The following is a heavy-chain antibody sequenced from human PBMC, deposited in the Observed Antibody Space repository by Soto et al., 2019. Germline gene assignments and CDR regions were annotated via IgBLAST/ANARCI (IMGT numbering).Heavy chain of an antibody. CDR2: IYHTGTT. Sequence: QVQLQESGPGLVKPSGTLSLTCAVSGGSISDNWWSWVRQPPGKGLEWIGEIYHTGTTHYNPSLWSRVTISSEQAKDLFPLKLSSVTPADTAVYYCARHIAVPRTRGFDFWGQGTLVTVSS. V-gene: IGHV4-4*02. CDR1: GGSISDNW. D-gene: IGHD6-19*01. J-gene: IGHJ4*02. CDR3: ARHIAVPRTRGFDF.